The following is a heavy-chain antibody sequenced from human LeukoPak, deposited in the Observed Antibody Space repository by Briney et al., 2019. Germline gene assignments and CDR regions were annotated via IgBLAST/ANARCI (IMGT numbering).Heavy chain of an antibody. V-gene: IGHV4-34*01. CDR1: GGSFSGYY. CDR3: ARDLGHDYGDYFDY. Sequence: SETLSLTCAVYGGSFSGYYWSWIRQPPGKGLEWIGSIYYSGSTYYNPSLKSRVTISVDTSKNQFSLKLSSVTAADTAVYYCARDLGHDYGDYFDYWGQGTLVTVSS. D-gene: IGHD4-17*01. J-gene: IGHJ4*02. CDR2: IYYSGST.